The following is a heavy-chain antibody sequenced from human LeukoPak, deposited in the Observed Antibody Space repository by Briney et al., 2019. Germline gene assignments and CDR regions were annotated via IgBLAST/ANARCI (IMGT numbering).Heavy chain of an antibody. CDR2: VSSSSTYI. J-gene: IGHJ3*02. CDR3: ARTNELGRGAFDI. Sequence: GRSLRLSCAASGFTFSSYSMNWVRQAPGTGLEWVSSVSSSSTYIYYADSVKGRFTISRDNAKKSLFLQMNSLRAEDTAVYYCARTNELGRGAFDIWGQGTMVTVSS. V-gene: IGHV3-21*01. CDR1: GFTFSSYS. D-gene: IGHD7-27*01.